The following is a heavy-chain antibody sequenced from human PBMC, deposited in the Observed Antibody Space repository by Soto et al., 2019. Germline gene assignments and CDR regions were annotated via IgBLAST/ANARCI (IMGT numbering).Heavy chain of an antibody. D-gene: IGHD1-26*01. V-gene: IGHV3-13*01. CDR2: IGTAGDT. CDR1: GFTFSSYD. CDR3: ASVGDDDFDI. J-gene: IGHJ3*02. Sequence: GGSLRLSCAASGFTFSSYDMHWVRQATGKGLEWVSAIGTAGDTYYPGSVKGRFTISRENAKNSLYIQMNSVRAGDTAVYYFASVGDDDFDIWGQGTMVTVSS.